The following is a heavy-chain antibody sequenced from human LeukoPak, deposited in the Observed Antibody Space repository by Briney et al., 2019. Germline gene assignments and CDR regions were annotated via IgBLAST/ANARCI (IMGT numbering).Heavy chain of an antibody. V-gene: IGHV4-31*03. CDR1: GGSISSGGYY. CDR3: AREEMATSNWFDP. J-gene: IGHJ5*02. CDR2: IYYSGST. Sequence: SQTLALTCTVSGGSISSGGYYWSWIRQHPGKGLEWIGYIYYSGSTYYNPSLKSRVTISVDTSKNQFSLNLSSVTAADTAVYYCAREEMATSNWFDPWGQGTLVTVSS. D-gene: IGHD5-24*01.